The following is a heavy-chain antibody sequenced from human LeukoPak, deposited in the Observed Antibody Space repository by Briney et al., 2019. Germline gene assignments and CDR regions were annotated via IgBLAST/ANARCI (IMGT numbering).Heavy chain of an antibody. Sequence: PSETLSLTCTVSGGSISGYYWSWIRQPAGKGPEWIGRVYTNGNTDYIASLKGRVTVSVDTSKKQFSLKLSSVTAADTAVYYCARGGHYSPSHEHYFQYMDVWGRGTTVIVS. V-gene: IGHV4-4*07. D-gene: IGHD1-26*01. CDR1: GGSISGYY. CDR3: ARGGHYSPSHEHYFQYMDV. J-gene: IGHJ6*03. CDR2: VYTNGNT.